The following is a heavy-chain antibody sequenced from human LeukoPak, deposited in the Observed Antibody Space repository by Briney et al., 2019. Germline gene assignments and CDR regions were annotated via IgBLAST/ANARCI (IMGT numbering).Heavy chain of an antibody. D-gene: IGHD4-17*01. CDR1: GFTVSDNY. Sequence: GGSLRLSCAASGFTVSDNYMSWVRQATGKGLEWVSVIYTGGTAYYPDSVKGRFTISRDNSKSTLYLQMNSLRADDTAVYYCARITVTTFAFDIWGQGTMVTVSS. CDR2: IYTGGTA. J-gene: IGHJ3*02. CDR3: ARITVTTFAFDI. V-gene: IGHV3-53*01.